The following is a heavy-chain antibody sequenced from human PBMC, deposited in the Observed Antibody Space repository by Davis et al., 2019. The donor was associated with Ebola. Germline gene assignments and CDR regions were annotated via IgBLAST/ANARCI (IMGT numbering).Heavy chain of an antibody. D-gene: IGHD6-19*01. CDR2: ISANGESP. CDR3: AKDTASGWSTGYFDL. Sequence: GESLKISCAASGFIFSSYAMSWVRQAPGKGLEWVSGISANGESPNYADSVKGRFTVSRDNSKNTMYLQMNSLRAEDTAVFHCAKDTASGWSTGYFDLWGRGTLVTVSS. V-gene: IGHV3-23*01. CDR1: GFIFSSYA. J-gene: IGHJ2*01.